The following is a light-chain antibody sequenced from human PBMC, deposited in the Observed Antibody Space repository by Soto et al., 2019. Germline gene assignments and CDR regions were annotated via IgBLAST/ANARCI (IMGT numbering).Light chain of an antibody. CDR2: GAS. CDR3: QHYVTSLTT. V-gene: IGKV3-20*01. Sequence: EIVLTQSPGTLSLSPGEGATLSCGASQSVTSNYLAWYQQKPGQAPRLIIFGASIRVTGIPDRFIGSGSGTDFTLTISRLEPEDVAVYYCQHYVTSLTTLGQGTKVDIK. J-gene: IGKJ1*01. CDR1: QSVTSNY.